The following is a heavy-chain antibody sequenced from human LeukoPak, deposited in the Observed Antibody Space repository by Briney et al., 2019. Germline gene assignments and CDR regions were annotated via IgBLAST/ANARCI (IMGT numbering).Heavy chain of an antibody. CDR1: GGSISSYY. CDR3: ARLYCSSTSCDAFDI. J-gene: IGHJ3*02. V-gene: IGHV4-59*06. Sequence: SETLSLTCTVSGGSISSYYWSWIRQHPGKGLEWIGYIYYSGSTYYNPSLKSRVTISVNTSKNQFSLKLSSVTAADTAVYYCARLYCSSTSCDAFDIWGQGTMVTVSS. D-gene: IGHD2-2*01. CDR2: IYYSGST.